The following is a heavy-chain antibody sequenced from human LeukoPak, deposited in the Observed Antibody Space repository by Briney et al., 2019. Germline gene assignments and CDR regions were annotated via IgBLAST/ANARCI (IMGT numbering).Heavy chain of an antibody. V-gene: IGHV1-69*13. Sequence: SSVKVSCKASGGTFSSYAISGVRQAPGQGLEWMEGIIPIFGTANYAQKFQGRVTITADESTSTANMELSSLRSEDTAVYYCARVMRFGELFDWFDPGAREPWSPSPQ. CDR1: GGTFSSYA. CDR2: IIPIFGTA. D-gene: IGHD3-10*01. CDR3: ARVMRFGELFDWFDP. J-gene: IGHJ5*02.